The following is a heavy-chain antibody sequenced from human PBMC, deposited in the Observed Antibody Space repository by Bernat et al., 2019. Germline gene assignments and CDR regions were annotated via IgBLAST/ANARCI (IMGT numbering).Heavy chain of an antibody. CDR1: GFTFSTYG. CDR3: AKITVAGHWYFDL. Sequence: EVQLVESGGGLVQPGGSLRLSCVASGFTFSTYGMSWVRQAPGKGPEWVSSISNSGGLTYYVDSVKGRFTVSRDNSKNTLYLQMNSLRAEDTDVYYCAKITVAGHWYFDLWGRGTLVTVSS. D-gene: IGHD6-19*01. CDR2: ISNSGGLT. J-gene: IGHJ2*01. V-gene: IGHV3-23*04.